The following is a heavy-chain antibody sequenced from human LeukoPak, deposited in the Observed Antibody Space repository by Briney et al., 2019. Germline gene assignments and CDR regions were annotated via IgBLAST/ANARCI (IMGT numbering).Heavy chain of an antibody. Sequence: GGSLRLSCAASGFTFSSYAMHWVRQAPGKGLEWVAVISYDGSNKYYADSVKGRFTISRDNSKNTLNLQMNSLRAEDTAVYYCARAPFDCTNGVCYWYYYYGMDVWGQGTTVTVSS. CDR1: GFTFSSYA. CDR2: ISYDGSNK. D-gene: IGHD2-8*01. V-gene: IGHV3-30-3*01. CDR3: ARAPFDCTNGVCYWYYYYGMDV. J-gene: IGHJ6*02.